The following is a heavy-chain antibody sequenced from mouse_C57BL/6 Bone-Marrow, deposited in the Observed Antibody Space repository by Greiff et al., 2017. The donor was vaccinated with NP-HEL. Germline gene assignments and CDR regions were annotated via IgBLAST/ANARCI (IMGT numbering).Heavy chain of an antibody. Sequence: VQLQQSGAELVKPGASVKMSCKASGYTFTSYWITWVKQRPGQGLEWIGDIYPGSGSTNYNEKFKSKATLTVDTSSSTAYMQLSSLTSEDSAVYYCARNYYGSSFWFAYWGQGTLVTVSA. CDR1: GYTFTSYW. V-gene: IGHV1-55*01. CDR3: ARNYYGSSFWFAY. CDR2: IYPGSGST. D-gene: IGHD1-1*01. J-gene: IGHJ3*01.